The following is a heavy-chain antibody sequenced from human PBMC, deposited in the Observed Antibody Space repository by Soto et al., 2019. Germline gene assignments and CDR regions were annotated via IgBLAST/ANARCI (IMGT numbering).Heavy chain of an antibody. CDR3: ARPLISDYYYYYGMDV. CDR2: IKQDGSEK. Sequence: GGSLRLSCAASAFTFSSYGMNWVRQAPGKGLEWVANIKQDGSEKYSVDSVKGRFTISRDNAKNSLYLQMNSLRAEDTAVYYCARPLISDYYYYYGMDVWGQGTTVTVSS. V-gene: IGHV3-7*03. J-gene: IGHJ6*02. CDR1: AFTFSSYG. D-gene: IGHD1-26*01.